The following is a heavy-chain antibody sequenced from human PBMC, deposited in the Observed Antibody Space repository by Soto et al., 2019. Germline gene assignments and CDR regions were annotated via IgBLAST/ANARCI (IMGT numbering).Heavy chain of an antibody. Sequence: EVQLLEPGGGLVQPGGSLRLSCAASGFAFSNFAMTWVRQTPGKGLEWVSGITGSGPGTYYTNSVKGRFTISRDNSKNTLYLEMNSLRAEDTAVYYCARYYVATIDYWGRGALVTVSS. CDR2: ITGSGPGT. CDR1: GFAFSNFA. V-gene: IGHV3-23*01. CDR3: ARYYVATIDY. D-gene: IGHD5-12*01. J-gene: IGHJ4*02.